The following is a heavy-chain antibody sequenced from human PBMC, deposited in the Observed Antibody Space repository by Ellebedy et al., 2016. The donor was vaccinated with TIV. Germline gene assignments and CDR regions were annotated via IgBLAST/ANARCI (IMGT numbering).Heavy chain of an antibody. CDR3: AKDVVYSYGSDINGFDS. D-gene: IGHD5-18*01. CDR2: VSGSGFVT. Sequence: GGSLRLXXVDYGFTFSDYAMSWVRQAPGKGLEWVSVVSGSGFVTYYADSVKGRFTISRDNSKNTLSLQMNSLRAGDTAIYYCAKDVVYSYGSDINGFDSWGQGTLVTVSS. J-gene: IGHJ5*01. CDR1: GFTFSDYA. V-gene: IGHV3-23*01.